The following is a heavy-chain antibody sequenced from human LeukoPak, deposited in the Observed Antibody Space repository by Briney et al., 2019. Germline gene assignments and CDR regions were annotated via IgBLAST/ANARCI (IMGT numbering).Heavy chain of an antibody. J-gene: IGHJ4*02. CDR1: GFTFSSYN. CDR2: ISSGSSTI. Sequence: GGSLRLSCAASGFTFSSYNMNWVRQAPGKGLEWVSFISSGSSTIYYADSVKGRFTISRDNGKNSLYLQMNSLRDEDTAVYYCARKNPFDYWGQGTLVTVSS. CDR3: ARKNPFDY. V-gene: IGHV3-48*02.